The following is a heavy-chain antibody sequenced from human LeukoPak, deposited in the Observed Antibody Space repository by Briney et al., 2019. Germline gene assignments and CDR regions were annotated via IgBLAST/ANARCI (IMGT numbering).Heavy chain of an antibody. V-gene: IGHV3-20*04. CDR3: ARELGIAVIDY. CDR2: INWNGGST. D-gene: IGHD6-19*01. CDR1: RFTFSNYV. Sequence: GGSLRLSCAASRFTFSNYVMGWVRQAPGKGLECVSGINWNGGSTGYADSVKGRFTISRDNAKNSLYLQMNSLRAEDTALYYCARELGIAVIDYWGQGTLVTVSS. J-gene: IGHJ4*02.